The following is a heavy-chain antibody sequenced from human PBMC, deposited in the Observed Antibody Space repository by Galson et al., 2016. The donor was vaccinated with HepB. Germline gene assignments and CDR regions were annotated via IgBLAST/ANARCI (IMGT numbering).Heavy chain of an antibody. J-gene: IGHJ4*02. V-gene: IGHV3-48*04. CDR3: ARDGPNYNYDF. D-gene: IGHD5-24*01. Sequence: SLRLSCAASGFTFKKYGFNWVRLTPGKGLEWLSYIESYSKIIRYTESVRCRFTVSRDNAKNSVYLQLSGLRVEDTAIYYCARDGPNYNYDFWGQGTLVTVSS. CDR1: GFTFKKYG. CDR2: IESYSKII.